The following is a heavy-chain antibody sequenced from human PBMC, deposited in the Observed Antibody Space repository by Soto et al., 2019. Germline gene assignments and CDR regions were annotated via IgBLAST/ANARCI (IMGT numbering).Heavy chain of an antibody. Sequence: ASVKVSCKASGYTFTSYGISWVRQAPGQGLEWMGWISAYNGNTNYAQKLQGRVTMTTDTSTSTAYMELRSLRSDDTAVYYCARDPDDFWSGTSDYYYGMDVWRQGTTVTVSS. D-gene: IGHD3-3*01. CDR2: ISAYNGNT. CDR1: GYTFTSYG. J-gene: IGHJ6*02. V-gene: IGHV1-18*04. CDR3: ARDPDDFWSGTSDYYYGMDV.